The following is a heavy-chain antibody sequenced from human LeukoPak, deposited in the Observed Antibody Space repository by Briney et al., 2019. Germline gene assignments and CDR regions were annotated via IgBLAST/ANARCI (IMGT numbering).Heavy chain of an antibody. D-gene: IGHD1-26*01. CDR3: ARDLGRHTIVGTTGFDY. Sequence: PGGSLRLSCAASGFTFSSYSMNWVRQAPGKGLEWVSSISSSSSYIYYADSVKGRFTISRDNAKNSLYLQMNSLRAEDTAVYYCARDLGRHTIVGTTGFDYWGQGTLVTVSS. CDR1: GFTFSSYS. J-gene: IGHJ4*02. V-gene: IGHV3-21*01. CDR2: ISSSSSYI.